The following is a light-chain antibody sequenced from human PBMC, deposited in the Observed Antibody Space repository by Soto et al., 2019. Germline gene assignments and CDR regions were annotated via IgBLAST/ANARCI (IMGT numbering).Light chain of an antibody. Sequence: DIQMTQSPSTLSASVGDRVTITCRASQILNNRLSWYQQKPGKAPNLLIYDASSLESGVPSRFSGSGSGTEFTLTISSLQPDDFATYYCQQYNSYPWTFGQGTKVDI. V-gene: IGKV1-5*01. CDR1: QILNNR. CDR3: QQYNSYPWT. J-gene: IGKJ1*01. CDR2: DAS.